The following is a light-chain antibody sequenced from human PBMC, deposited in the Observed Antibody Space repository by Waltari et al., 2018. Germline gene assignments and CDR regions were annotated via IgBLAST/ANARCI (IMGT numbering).Light chain of an antibody. J-gene: IGKJ4*01. CDR3: QQRSIWPPLT. CDR1: QSVGTS. Sequence: EVVLTQSPATLSLSPGERATTYCRASQSVGTSLAWYQQKPGQAPRLLIVDASNRAAGIPGRFSGRGSGTDFTLTITNLEPEDFAVYYCQQRSIWPPLTFGGGTHVDVK. V-gene: IGKV3-11*01. CDR2: DAS.